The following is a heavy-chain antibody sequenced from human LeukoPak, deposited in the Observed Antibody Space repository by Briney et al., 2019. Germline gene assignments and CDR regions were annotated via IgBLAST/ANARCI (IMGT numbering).Heavy chain of an antibody. CDR1: GVAFSFFA. D-gene: IGHD3-22*01. V-gene: IGHV3-23*01. CDR2: ISGSGGST. Sequence: GGSLRLSCTASGVAFSFFAMSWVRQAPGKGLEWVSAISGSGGSTYYADSVKGRFTISRDNSKNTLYLQMNSLRAEDTAVYYCAKPYFYDSSGYYTADAFDIWGQGTMVAVSS. CDR3: AKPYFYDSSGYYTADAFDI. J-gene: IGHJ3*02.